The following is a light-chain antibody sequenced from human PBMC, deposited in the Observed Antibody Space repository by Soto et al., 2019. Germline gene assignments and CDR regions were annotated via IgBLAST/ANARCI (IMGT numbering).Light chain of an antibody. V-gene: IGKV1-39*01. CDR2: AAS. CDR1: QSISNH. J-gene: IGKJ1*01. Sequence: DIEITQSPSCLSGGVEYTVIVSLPSSQSISNHLNWYQQKPGKAPKLLIFAASSLQSGVPSRFSGSRSGPDFTLTISSLQTEAFATSYCKQSYSSPPTFGQGTMVDIK. CDR3: KQSYSSPPT.